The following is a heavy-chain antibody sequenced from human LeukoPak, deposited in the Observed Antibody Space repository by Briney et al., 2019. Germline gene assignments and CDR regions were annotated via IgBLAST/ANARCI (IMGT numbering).Heavy chain of an antibody. CDR2: IKQDGSEK. D-gene: IGHD3-16*02. CDR3: ARVDWHMITFGGVTVGTNFDY. V-gene: IGHV3-7*01. Sequence: GGSLRLSCAASGFTFSSYWMSWVRQAPVKALEWVANIKQDGSEKYYVDSVKGRFTISRDNAKNSLYLQMNSLRAEDTAVYYCARVDWHMITFGGVTVGTNFDYWGQGTLVTVSS. J-gene: IGHJ4*02. CDR1: GFTFSSYW.